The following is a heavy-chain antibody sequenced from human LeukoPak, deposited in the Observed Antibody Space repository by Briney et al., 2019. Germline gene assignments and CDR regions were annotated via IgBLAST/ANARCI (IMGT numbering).Heavy chain of an antibody. CDR1: GFIFSNYA. CDR3: ARHLSGITGYTYRRGIDY. J-gene: IGHJ4*02. Sequence: GGPLRLSFGATGFIFSNYAMSGVRKAPGKGLEWVSTISRSAVITDYADSVRGRFTISRDDSKNTLYLQLNSLRAEDTAVYYCARHLSGITGYTYRRGIDYWGRGTLLTVSS. V-gene: IGHV3-23*01. D-gene: IGHD5-12*01. CDR2: ISRSAVIT.